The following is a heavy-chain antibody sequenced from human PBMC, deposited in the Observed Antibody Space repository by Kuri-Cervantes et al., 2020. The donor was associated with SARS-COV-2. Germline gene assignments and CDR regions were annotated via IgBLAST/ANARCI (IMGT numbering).Heavy chain of an antibody. CDR3: ARDRGAFGGWFDP. CDR1: GFTFSSYW. Sequence: GGSLRLSCAASGFTFSSYWMSWVRQTPEKGLEWVPAIRSGGASTSYADSVMGRFSISRDDSKNTLYLQMNGLRVEDTAVYFCARDRGAFGGWFDPWGQGTLVTVSS. V-gene: IGHV3-23*01. CDR2: IRSGGAST. D-gene: IGHD3-16*01. J-gene: IGHJ5*02.